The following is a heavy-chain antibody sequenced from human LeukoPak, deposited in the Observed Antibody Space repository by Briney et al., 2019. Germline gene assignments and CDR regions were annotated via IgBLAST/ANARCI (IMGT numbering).Heavy chain of an antibody. CDR1: GGSISSGSYY. CDR2: IYTSGST. V-gene: IGHV4-61*02. Sequence: NPSETLSLTCTVSGGSISSGSYYWSWIRQPAGKGLEWIARIYTSGSTNYNPSLKSRVTISVDTSKNQFSLKLSSVTAADTAVYYCARVGIAGYCSSTSCYSGDYWGQGTLVTVSS. J-gene: IGHJ4*02. CDR3: ARVGIAGYCSSTSCYSGDY. D-gene: IGHD2-2*02.